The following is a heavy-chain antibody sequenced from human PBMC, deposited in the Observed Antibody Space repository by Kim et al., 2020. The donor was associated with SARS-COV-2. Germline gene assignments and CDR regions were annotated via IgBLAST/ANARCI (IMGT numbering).Heavy chain of an antibody. CDR3: ARDFSSGYYYAGLFDY. Sequence: ASVKVSCKASGYTFTSYYMHWVRQAPGQGLEWMGIINPSGGSTSYAQKFQGRVTMTRDTSTSTVYMELSSLRSEDTAVYYCARDFSSGYYYAGLFDYWGQGTLVTVSS. J-gene: IGHJ4*02. CDR2: INPSGGST. V-gene: IGHV1-46*01. D-gene: IGHD3-22*01. CDR1: GYTFTSYY.